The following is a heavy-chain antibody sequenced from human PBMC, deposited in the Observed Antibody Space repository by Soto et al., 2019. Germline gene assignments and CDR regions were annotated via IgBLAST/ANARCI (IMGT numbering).Heavy chain of an antibody. J-gene: IGHJ4*02. CDR3: ARDYPPTPWYFLDY. CDR1: GGTFSSYT. V-gene: IGHV1-69*08. D-gene: IGHD6-13*01. Sequence: QVQLVQSGAEVKKPGSSVKVSCKASGGTFSSYTISWVRQAPGQGLEWMGRIIPILGIANYAQKFQGRVTITADKSTSTAYMELSSLRSEDTAVYYCARDYPPTPWYFLDYWGQGTLVTVSS. CDR2: IIPILGIA.